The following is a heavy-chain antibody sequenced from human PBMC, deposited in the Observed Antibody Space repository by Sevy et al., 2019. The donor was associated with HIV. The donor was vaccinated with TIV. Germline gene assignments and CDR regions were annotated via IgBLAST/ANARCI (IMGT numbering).Heavy chain of an antibody. V-gene: IGHV4-39*02. Sequence: SETLSLTCTVSGDSISNNDYYWAWIRQPPGKGLDWIGSIYYSGSTYYTPSLKSRVTISVDPSKNQFSLKRRSVTAADTAVYYCAREGPRIAQFDYWGQRTLVTVSS. CDR1: GDSISNNDYY. D-gene: IGHD6-13*01. CDR3: AREGPRIAQFDY. J-gene: IGHJ4*02. CDR2: IYYSGST.